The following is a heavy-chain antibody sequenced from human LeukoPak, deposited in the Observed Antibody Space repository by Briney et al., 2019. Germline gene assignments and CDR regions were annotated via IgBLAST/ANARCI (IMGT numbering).Heavy chain of an antibody. D-gene: IGHD4-17*01. J-gene: IGHJ5*02. V-gene: IGHV1-2*06. CDR2: VNPNSGGT. Sequence: GASVKVSCKASGYIFTDYYMHWVRQAPGQELGWMGRVNPNSGGTNYAQKFQGRVTITADKSTSTAYMELSSLRSEDTAVHYCARGYMTTVTTTWFDPWGQGTLVTVSS. CDR1: GYIFTDYY. CDR3: ARGYMTTVTTTWFDP.